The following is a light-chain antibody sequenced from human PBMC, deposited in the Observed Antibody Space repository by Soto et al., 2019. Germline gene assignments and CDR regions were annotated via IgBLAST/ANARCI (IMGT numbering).Light chain of an antibody. CDR3: AAWDDNLTVL. Sequence: QPVLTHPPSASGTPGQRVTISCSGSSSNIGSNYVYWYQQLPGTAPKLLIYRNNQRPSGVPDRFSGSKSGTSASLAISGLRSEDEADYYCAAWDDNLTVLFGGGTKVTVL. CDR2: RNN. CDR1: SSNIGSNY. J-gene: IGLJ2*01. V-gene: IGLV1-47*01.